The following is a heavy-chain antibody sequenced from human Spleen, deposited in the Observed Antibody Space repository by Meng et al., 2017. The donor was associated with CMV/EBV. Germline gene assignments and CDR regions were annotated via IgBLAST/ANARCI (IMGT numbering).Heavy chain of an antibody. J-gene: IGHJ4*02. CDR3: AATGRRHCSGTRCYRGGFY. Sequence: GGSLRLSCTASGFTVSSNYMTWVRQAPGKGLEWVSFIDNAGSTNYADSVKGRFTISRDNSKNTLYLQMNSLSAEDTAVYYCAATGRRHCSGTRCYRGGFYWGQGALVTVSS. V-gene: IGHV3-66*02. CDR2: IDNAGST. CDR1: GFTVSSNY. D-gene: IGHD2-2*02.